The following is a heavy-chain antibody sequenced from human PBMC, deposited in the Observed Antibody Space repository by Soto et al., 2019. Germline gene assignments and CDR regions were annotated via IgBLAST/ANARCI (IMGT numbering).Heavy chain of an antibody. Sequence: GGSLRLSCAASGFTFSNYWMHWVRQIPGQGLLWVSHIDSDGSSTSYADSVKGRFTISRDNAKNSLYLQMNSLRAEDTAVYYCARDSFGGVSFFDSWGQGTLVNVSS. CDR3: ARDSFGGVSFFDS. V-gene: IGHV3-74*01. J-gene: IGHJ4*02. CDR2: IDSDGSST. D-gene: IGHD3-16*01. CDR1: GFTFSNYW.